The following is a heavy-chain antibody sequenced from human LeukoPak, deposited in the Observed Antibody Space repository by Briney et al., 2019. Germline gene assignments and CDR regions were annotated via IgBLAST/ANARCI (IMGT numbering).Heavy chain of an antibody. J-gene: IGHJ3*02. CDR2: IYTTGST. D-gene: IGHD3-22*01. V-gene: IGHV4-4*07. CDR3: ARDVAPTYYYESNGYYDPLRAFDI. CDR1: NGSVSSYY. Sequence: SETLSLTCTVSNGSVSSYYWTCIRQPAGKGLEWIGRIYTTGSTNYNPSLKSRVTMSVDTSENQFSLKLRSVTAADTAVYYCARDVAPTYYYESNGYYDPLRAFDIWGQGTMVTVSS.